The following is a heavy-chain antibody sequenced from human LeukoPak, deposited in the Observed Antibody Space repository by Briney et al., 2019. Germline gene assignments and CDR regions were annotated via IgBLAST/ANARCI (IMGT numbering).Heavy chain of an antibody. CDR2: ISTSGSVK. Sequence: GGSLRLSCAASRFTFSDYYMSWIRQAPGKGLEWVSYISTSGSVKYYADSVEGRFTISRDNAENSLYLQMNSLRAEDTAIYYCARAHKAFDIWGQGTMVTVSS. V-gene: IGHV3-11*01. CDR3: ARAHKAFDI. J-gene: IGHJ3*02. CDR1: RFTFSDYY.